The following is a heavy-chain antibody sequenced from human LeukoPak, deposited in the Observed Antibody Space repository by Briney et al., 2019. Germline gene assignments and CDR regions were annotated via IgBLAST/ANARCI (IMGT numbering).Heavy chain of an antibody. V-gene: IGHV3-15*01. CDR2: IKSKTDGGTT. CDR1: GFTFSNAW. Sequence: PGGSLRLSCAASGFTFSNAWMSWVRQAPGKGLEWVGRIKSKTDGGTTDYAAPVKGRFTISRDDSKNTLYLQMNSLKTEDTAVYYCTTLIQLWQDYYYYYMDVWGKGTAVTVSS. D-gene: IGHD5-18*01. CDR3: TTLIQLWQDYYYYYMDV. J-gene: IGHJ6*03.